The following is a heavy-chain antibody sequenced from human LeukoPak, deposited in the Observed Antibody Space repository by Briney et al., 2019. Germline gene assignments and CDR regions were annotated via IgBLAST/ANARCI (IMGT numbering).Heavy chain of an antibody. CDR3: VRDLVWDTGRVDY. D-gene: IGHD3/OR15-3a*01. CDR2: IKEDGSEK. J-gene: IGHJ4*02. Sequence: GGTLRLSCAASGFTFSSHWMSWVRQAPRKGLEWLANIKEDGSEKYYVDSVKGRFTISRDNAKNSLFLQMNSLRDEDTATYYCVRDLVWDTGRVDYWGQGTLVTVSS. V-gene: IGHV3-7*01. CDR1: GFTFSSHW.